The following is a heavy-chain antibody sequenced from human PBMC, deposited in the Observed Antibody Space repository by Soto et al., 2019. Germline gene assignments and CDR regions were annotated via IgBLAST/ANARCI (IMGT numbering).Heavy chain of an antibody. CDR2: ISSSSSYI. CDR1: GFTFSSYS. D-gene: IGHD3-10*01. CDR3: ARDLSITMVRGVIITYGMDV. Sequence: PRGSLRLSCAASGFTFSSYSMNWVRQAPGKGLEWVSSISSSSSYIYYADSVKGRFTISRDNAKNSLYLQMNSLRAEDTAVYYCARDLSITMVRGVIITYGMDVWGQGTTVTVSS. J-gene: IGHJ6*02. V-gene: IGHV3-21*01.